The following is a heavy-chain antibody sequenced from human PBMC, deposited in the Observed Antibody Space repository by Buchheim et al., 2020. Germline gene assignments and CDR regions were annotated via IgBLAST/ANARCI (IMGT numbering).Heavy chain of an antibody. CDR2: ISGSGGST. V-gene: IGHV3-23*01. CDR1: GFTFRSYA. J-gene: IGHJ5*02. D-gene: IGHD6-19*01. Sequence: EVQLLESGGGLVQPGGSLRLSCAASGFTFRSYAMSWVRQAPGKGLEWVSAISGSGGSTYYADSVKGRFTISRDNSKNTLYLQMNSLRAEDTAVYYCAKSSIAVAGTAMRNWFDPWGQGTL. CDR3: AKSSIAVAGTAMRNWFDP.